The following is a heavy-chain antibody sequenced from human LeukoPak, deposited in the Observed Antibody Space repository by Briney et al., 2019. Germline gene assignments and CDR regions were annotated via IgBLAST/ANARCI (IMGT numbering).Heavy chain of an antibody. D-gene: IGHD3-22*01. CDR1: GLSLSTSGVG. J-gene: IGHJ4*02. CDR3: AHRRDRSGYNY. V-gene: IGHV2-5*01. Sequence: SGPTLVNPTQTLTLTCTFSGLSLSTSGVGMGWIRQPPGKSLEWLALISWNDDKRYSPSLKSRFTITKDTSKNQVVLTMTNMDPVDTATYYCAHRRDRSGYNYWGQGTLVTVSS. CDR2: ISWNDDK.